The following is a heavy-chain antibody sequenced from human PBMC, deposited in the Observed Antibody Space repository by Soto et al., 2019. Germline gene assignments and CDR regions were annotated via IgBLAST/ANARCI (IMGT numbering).Heavy chain of an antibody. J-gene: IGHJ5*02. D-gene: IGHD6-19*01. Sequence: PSETLSLTCAVYGGSFSGYYWSWIRQPPGKGLEWIGEINHSGSTNYNPSLKSRVTISVDTSKNSLCLQMYSLTAEDTAVYYCARGLAVAANWFDPWGQGTLVTVSS. CDR1: GGSFSGYY. V-gene: IGHV4-34*01. CDR3: ARGLAVAANWFDP. CDR2: INHSGST.